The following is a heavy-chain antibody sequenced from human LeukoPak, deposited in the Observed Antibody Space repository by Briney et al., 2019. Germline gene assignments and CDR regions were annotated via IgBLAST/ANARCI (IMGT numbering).Heavy chain of an antibody. J-gene: IGHJ1*01. CDR2: IYSGGST. CDR1: GFTVSGIH. Sequence: GGSLRLSCAVSGFTVSGIHINRVRQAPGKGLEWVSVIYSGGSTYYADSMKGRFTISGDNSKNMVFLQMNSLRVEDTAVYYCAASIVDFTYGEHFQHWGQGTLVTVSS. CDR3: AASIVDFTYGEHFQH. V-gene: IGHV3-53*01. D-gene: IGHD1-26*01.